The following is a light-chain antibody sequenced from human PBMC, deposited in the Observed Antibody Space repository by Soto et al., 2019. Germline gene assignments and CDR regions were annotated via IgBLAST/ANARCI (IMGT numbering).Light chain of an antibody. V-gene: IGKV1-39*01. CDR2: DKS. Sequence: TQMTQSPSSLSASVGDRVIITCRASQDIDIYLSWYQQKPGKVPKLLIYDKSTLRSGVPSRLSGSGSGTDFTLTINNLQPEDFATYYCQQSYRTAYTFGQGTKVDIX. CDR3: QQSYRTAYT. J-gene: IGKJ2*01. CDR1: QDIDIY.